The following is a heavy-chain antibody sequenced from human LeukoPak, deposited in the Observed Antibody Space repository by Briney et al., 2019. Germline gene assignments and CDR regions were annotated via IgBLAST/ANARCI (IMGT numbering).Heavy chain of an antibody. V-gene: IGHV3-48*04. J-gene: IGHJ3*02. CDR2: ISSSSSTI. Sequence: GGPLRLSCAASGFTFSSYSMNWVRQAPGKGLEWVSYISSSSSTIYYADSVKGRFTISRDNAKNSLYLQMNSLRAEDTAVYYCARQSSSSWLDDDAFDIWGQGTMVTVSS. CDR1: GFTFSSYS. D-gene: IGHD6-13*01. CDR3: ARQSSSSWLDDDAFDI.